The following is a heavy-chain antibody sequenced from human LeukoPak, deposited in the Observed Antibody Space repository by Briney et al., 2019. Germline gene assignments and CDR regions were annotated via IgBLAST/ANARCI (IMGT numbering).Heavy chain of an antibody. V-gene: IGHV3-30*02. CDR2: IRYDGSNK. J-gene: IGHJ5*02. Sequence: PGGSLRLSCAASGFTLSSYGMHWVRQAPGKGLEWVAFIRYDGSNKYYADSVKGRFTISRDNSKNTLYLQMNSLRAEDTAMYYCARDQAYSSSSEISGWFDPWGQGTLVTVSS. D-gene: IGHD6-6*01. CDR3: ARDQAYSSSSEISGWFDP. CDR1: GFTLSSYG.